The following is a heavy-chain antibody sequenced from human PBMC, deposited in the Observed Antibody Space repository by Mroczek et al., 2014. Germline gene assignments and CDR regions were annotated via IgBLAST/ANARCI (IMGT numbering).Heavy chain of an antibody. Sequence: QVQLQQWGAGLLKPSETLSLTCAVYGGSFSGYYWSWIRQPPGKGLEWIGEINHSGSTNYNPSLKSRVTISVDTSKNQFSLKLSSVTAADTAVYYCARGALRDIVVVVAATPGWFDPWGQGTLVTVSS. CDR3: ARGALRDIVVVVAATPGWFDP. V-gene: IGHV4-34*01. D-gene: IGHD2-15*01. CDR2: INHSGST. CDR1: GGSFSGYY. J-gene: IGHJ5*02.